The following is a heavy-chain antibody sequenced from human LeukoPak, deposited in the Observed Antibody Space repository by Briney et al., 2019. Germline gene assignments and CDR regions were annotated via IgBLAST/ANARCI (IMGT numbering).Heavy chain of an antibody. CDR3: ARNLIPEQLVLNF. J-gene: IGHJ4*02. D-gene: IGHD6-13*01. CDR2: IYTSGST. V-gene: IGHV4-4*07. CDR1: GGSISSYY. Sequence: SETLSLTCTVSGGSISSYYWSWIRQPAGKGLEWIGRIYTSGSTNYNPSLKSRVTMSVDTSKNQFSLNLRSVTPEDTAVYYCARNLIPEQLVLNFWGQGTPVTVSS.